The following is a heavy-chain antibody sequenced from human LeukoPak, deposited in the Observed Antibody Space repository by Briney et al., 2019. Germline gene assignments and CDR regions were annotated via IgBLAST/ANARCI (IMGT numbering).Heavy chain of an antibody. CDR1: GGSFSGYY. CDR3: ARVHSPAGGEYQLQVSYYYYGMDV. J-gene: IGHJ6*02. CDR2: INHSGST. V-gene: IGHV4-34*01. Sequence: KPSETLSLTRAVYGGSFSGYYWSWIRQPPGKGLEWIGEINHSGSTNYNPSLKSRVTILVDTSKNQFSLKLSSVTAADTAVYYCARVHSPAGGEYQLQVSYYYYGMDVWGQGTTVTVSS. D-gene: IGHD2-2*01.